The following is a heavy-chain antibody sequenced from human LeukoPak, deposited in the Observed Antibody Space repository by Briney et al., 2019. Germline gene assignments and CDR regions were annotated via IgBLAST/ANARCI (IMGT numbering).Heavy chain of an antibody. J-gene: IGHJ4*02. Sequence: GGSLRLSCAASGFTFSSYSMNWVRQAPGKGLEWVSGINWNGGSTGYADSVKGRFTISGDNAKNSLYLQMNSLRAEDTALYYCARMITFGGVIPYYFDYWGQGTLVTVSS. CDR3: ARMITFGGVIPYYFDY. CDR2: INWNGGST. D-gene: IGHD3-16*02. CDR1: GFTFSSYS. V-gene: IGHV3-20*04.